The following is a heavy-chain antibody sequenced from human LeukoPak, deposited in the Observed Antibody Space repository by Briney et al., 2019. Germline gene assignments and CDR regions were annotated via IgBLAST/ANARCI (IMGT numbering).Heavy chain of an antibody. CDR3: ARGTDYYDSSGYYYFDY. Sequence: ASVKLSCKASGYTFTSYAMNWVRQAPGQGLEWMGWINTNTGNPTYAQGFTGRFVFSLDTSVSTAYLQISSLKAEDTAVYYCARGTDYYDSSGYYYFDYWGQGTLVTVSS. J-gene: IGHJ4*02. CDR1: GYTFTSYA. D-gene: IGHD3-22*01. V-gene: IGHV7-4-1*02. CDR2: INTNTGNP.